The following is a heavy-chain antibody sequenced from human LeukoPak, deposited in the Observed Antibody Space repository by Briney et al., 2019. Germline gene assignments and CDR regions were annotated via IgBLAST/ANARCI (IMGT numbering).Heavy chain of an antibody. CDR1: GFIFSVYW. Sequence: PGGSLRLSCGASGFIFSVYWMSWFRQAPVKGLEWVASIKDDGTAQYYVDSLKGRFTISRDNAKNSLYLQMDSLRAEDTAVYYCARHIIREQNFDDWGQGTLVTVSS. CDR2: IKDDGTAQ. CDR3: ARHIIREQNFDD. J-gene: IGHJ4*02. V-gene: IGHV3-7*01.